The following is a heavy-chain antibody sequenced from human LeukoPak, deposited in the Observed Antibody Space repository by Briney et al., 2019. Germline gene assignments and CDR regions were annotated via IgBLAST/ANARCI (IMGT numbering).Heavy chain of an antibody. CDR3: AKVNGDYYYGMDV. V-gene: IGHV3-30*18. Sequence: PGRSLRLSCAASGFTFSSYGMHWVRQAPCKGLEWVAVISYDGSNKYYADSVKGRFTISRDNSKNTLYLQMNSLRAEDTAVYYCAKVNGDYYYGMDVWGQGTTVTVSS. J-gene: IGHJ6*02. D-gene: IGHD4-17*01. CDR1: GFTFSSYG. CDR2: ISYDGSNK.